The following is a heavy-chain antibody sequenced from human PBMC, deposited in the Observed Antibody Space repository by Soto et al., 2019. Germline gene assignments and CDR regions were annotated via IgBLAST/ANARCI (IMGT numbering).Heavy chain of an antibody. J-gene: IGHJ5*02. Sequence: SETLSLTCTVSGGSISSSSYYWGWIRQPPGKGLEWIGSIYYSGSTYYNPPLKSRVTISVDTSKNQFSLKLSSVTAADTAVYYCARTFTPPKEIVWFDPWGQGTLVTVSS. CDR3: ARTFTPPKEIVWFDP. V-gene: IGHV4-39*01. D-gene: IGHD5-12*01. CDR2: IYYSGST. CDR1: GGSISSSSYY.